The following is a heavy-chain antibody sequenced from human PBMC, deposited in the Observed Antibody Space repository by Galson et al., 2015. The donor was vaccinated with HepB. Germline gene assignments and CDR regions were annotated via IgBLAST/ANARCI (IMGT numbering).Heavy chain of an antibody. J-gene: IGHJ6*02. Sequence: SLRLSCAASGFSFSSYGMHWVRQAPGKGLECVAVIWHNGSYQYYADSVKGRFTISRDNSKDTLFLQMNSLRAEDTAVYYCARDLKVGGNPSFYYRLDVRGQGTTVTV. V-gene: IGHV3-33*01. D-gene: IGHD4-23*01. CDR3: ARDLKVGGNPSFYYRLDV. CDR1: GFSFSSYG. CDR2: IWHNGSYQ.